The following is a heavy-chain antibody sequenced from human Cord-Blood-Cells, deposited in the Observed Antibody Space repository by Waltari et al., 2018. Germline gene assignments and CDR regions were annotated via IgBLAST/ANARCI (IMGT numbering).Heavy chain of an antibody. D-gene: IGHD6-13*01. CDR2: INHSGST. CDR3: ARVTGIAAAGVDY. J-gene: IGHJ4*02. V-gene: IGHV4-34*01. CDR1: GGSFSGYY. Sequence: QVQLQQWGAGLLKPSETLSLTCAVSGGSFSGYYWSWIRQPPGKGLVWIGEINHSGSTNYNPSLKSRVTISVDTSKNQFSLKLSSVTAADTAVYYCARVTGIAAAGVDYWGQGTLVTVSS.